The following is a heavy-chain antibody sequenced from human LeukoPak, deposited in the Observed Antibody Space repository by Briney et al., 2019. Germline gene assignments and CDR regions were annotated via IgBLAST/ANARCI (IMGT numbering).Heavy chain of an antibody. J-gene: IGHJ4*02. D-gene: IGHD1-26*01. CDR3: TRARQRATGSYSSLDY. CDR2: INPNSGGT. Sequence: ASVKVSCKASGYTFSDYSIHWVRQAPGQGLEWMGWINPNSGGTDYAQKLQGRVTITRDTSISTAYMELSRLTPDDTAVYYCTRARQRATGSYSSLDYWGQGTVATVSS. V-gene: IGHV1-2*02. CDR1: GYTFSDYS.